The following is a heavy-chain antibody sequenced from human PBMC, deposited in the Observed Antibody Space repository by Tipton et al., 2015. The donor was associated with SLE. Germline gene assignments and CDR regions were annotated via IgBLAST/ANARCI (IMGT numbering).Heavy chain of an antibody. CDR1: GGSFSGYY. CDR2: IYTSGST. V-gene: IGHV4-59*10. J-gene: IGHJ4*02. CDR3: ARGRTIFGVPSTDY. Sequence: LRLSCAVYGGSFSGYYWSWIRQPAGKGLEWIGRIYTSGSTNYNPSLKSRVTISVDTSKNQFSLKLSSVTAADTAVYYCARGRTIFGVPSTDYWGQGTLVTVSS. D-gene: IGHD3-3*01.